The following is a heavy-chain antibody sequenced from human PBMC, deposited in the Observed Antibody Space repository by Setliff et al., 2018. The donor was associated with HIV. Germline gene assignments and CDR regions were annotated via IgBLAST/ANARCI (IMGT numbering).Heavy chain of an antibody. J-gene: IGHJ3*01. CDR2: VNYSGST. V-gene: IGHV4-34*01. CDR3: ARGGLVVATIWDAFDL. D-gene: IGHD5-12*01. CDR1: GGSISGHY. Sequence: PSETLSLTCTVSGGSISGHYWSWIRQPPGKGLEWIGEVNYSGSTNYNPSLKSRVSISVDTSKTQFSLKLSSVTAADTAVYYCARGGLVVATIWDAFDLWGQGTMVTVSS.